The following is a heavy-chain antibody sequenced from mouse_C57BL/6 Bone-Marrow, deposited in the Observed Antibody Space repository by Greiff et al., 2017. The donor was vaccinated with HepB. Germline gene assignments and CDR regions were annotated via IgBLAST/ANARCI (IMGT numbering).Heavy chain of an antibody. V-gene: IGHV1-15*01. CDR1: GYTFTDYE. Sequence: VQLQQSGAELVRPGASVTLSCKASGYTFTDYEMHWVKQTPVHGLEWIGAIDPETGGTAYNQKFKGKAILTADKSSSTAYMELRSLTSEDSAVYYCTRGPSCGNYPWYFDVWGTGTTVTVSS. CDR3: TRGPSCGNYPWYFDV. J-gene: IGHJ1*03. D-gene: IGHD2-1*01. CDR2: IDPETGGT.